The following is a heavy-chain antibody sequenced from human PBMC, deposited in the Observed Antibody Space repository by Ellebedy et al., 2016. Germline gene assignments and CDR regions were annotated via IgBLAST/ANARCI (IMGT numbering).Heavy chain of an antibody. Sequence: ASVKVSXXASGGTFSSYAMHWVRQAPGQRLEWMGWSNTGNGNTKYSQEFQGRVTITRDTSASTAYMELSSLRSEDMAVYYCARGDSSCGGDCSLDYWGQGTLVTVSS. D-gene: IGHD2-21*01. J-gene: IGHJ4*02. V-gene: IGHV1-3*02. CDR2: SNTGNGNT. CDR3: ARGDSSCGGDCSLDY. CDR1: GGTFSSYA.